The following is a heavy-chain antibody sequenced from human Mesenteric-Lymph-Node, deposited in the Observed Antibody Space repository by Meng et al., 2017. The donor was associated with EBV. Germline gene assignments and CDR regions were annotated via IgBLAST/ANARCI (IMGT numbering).Heavy chain of an antibody. CDR3: ARGGLSIDY. CDR2: ISVDSGNT. CDR1: GYTFTSYG. V-gene: IGHV1-18*01. Sequence: VHLLQSGAEMRKPGDSVKVSCETSGYTFTSYGINWVRQAPGQGLEWMGWISVDSGNTNYAQKVRDRVTMTTDFSTNTAYMELRSLTSDDTAVYYCARGGLSIDYWGLGTLVTVSS. D-gene: IGHD3-16*01. J-gene: IGHJ4*02.